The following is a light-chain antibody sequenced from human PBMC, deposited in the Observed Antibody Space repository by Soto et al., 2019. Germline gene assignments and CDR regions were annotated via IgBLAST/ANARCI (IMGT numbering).Light chain of an antibody. CDR1: ESISRH. J-gene: IGKJ5*01. CDR3: QQSYSTLSNT. V-gene: IGKV1-39*01. Sequence: DIQMTQSPSSLSASVGDRVTITCRASESISRHLNWYQQKPGKAPNLLIYAASSLQNGVPSRFSGSGSGTDFTLTISNLQPEDFATDYCQQSYSTLSNTFGQGTRLEIK. CDR2: AAS.